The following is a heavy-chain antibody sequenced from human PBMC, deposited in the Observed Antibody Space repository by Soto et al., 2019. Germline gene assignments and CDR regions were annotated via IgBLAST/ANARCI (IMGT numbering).Heavy chain of an antibody. CDR3: VKRGEYTSGFGH. D-gene: IGHD3-3*01. CDR2: MNPDGTII. CDR1: GFTFRMFW. Sequence: GGSLRLSCEVSGFTFRMFWMHWVRQDPGKGLVWVSGMNPDGTIIKYGDAVKGRFTISRDNTNSTLYLQMDSVRVEDTGVYYCVKRGEYTSGFGHWGQGTLVTVSS. V-gene: IGHV3-74*03. J-gene: IGHJ5*02.